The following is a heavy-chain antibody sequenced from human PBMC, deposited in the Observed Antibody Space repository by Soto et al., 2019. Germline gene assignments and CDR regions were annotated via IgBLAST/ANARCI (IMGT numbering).Heavy chain of an antibody. CDR3: ARQGVDTANIDC. Sequence: QVQLQESGPGLVKPSETLSLTCTVSGGSISSYYWSWIRQPPGKGLEWIGYIYYSGSTNYNPSLKSRVTISVDTSKNQFSLKLSSVTAADTAVYYCARQGVDTANIDCWGQGTLVTVSS. V-gene: IGHV4-59*08. CDR1: GGSISSYY. J-gene: IGHJ4*02. D-gene: IGHD5-18*01. CDR2: IYYSGST.